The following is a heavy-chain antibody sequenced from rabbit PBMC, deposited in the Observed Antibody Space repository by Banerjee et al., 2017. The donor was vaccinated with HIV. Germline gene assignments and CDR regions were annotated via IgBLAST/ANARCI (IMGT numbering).Heavy chain of an antibody. V-gene: IGHV1S40*01. CDR2: ISTGSGST. CDR1: GFTISSYYY. D-gene: IGHD4-2*01. Sequence: QSLEESGGDLVKPGASLTLTCTASGFTISSYYYMCWVRQAPGKGLEWIACISTGSGSTYYASWAKGRFTISKTSSTTVTLQMTSLTAADTATYFCARRPYGGDATYALNLWGPGTLVTVS. J-gene: IGHJ4*01. CDR3: ARRPYGGDATYALNL.